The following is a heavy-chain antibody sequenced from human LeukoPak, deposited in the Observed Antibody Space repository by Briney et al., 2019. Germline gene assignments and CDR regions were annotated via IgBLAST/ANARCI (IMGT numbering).Heavy chain of an antibody. CDR2: INHSGST. D-gene: IGHD2-2*02. CDR1: GGSFSGYY. J-gene: IGHJ5*02. CDR3: ARGGVEYQLLYSWFDP. V-gene: IGHV4-34*01. Sequence: SETLSLTCAVYGGSFSGYYWSWIRQPPRKGLEWIGEINHSGSTNYNPSLKRRVTISVDTSKNQFSLKLSSVTAADTAVYYCARGGVEYQLLYSWFDPWGQGTLVTVPS.